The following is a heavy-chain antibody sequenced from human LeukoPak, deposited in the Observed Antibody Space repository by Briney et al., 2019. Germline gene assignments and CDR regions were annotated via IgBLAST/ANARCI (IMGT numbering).Heavy chain of an antibody. CDR1: GFTFSNYA. V-gene: IGHV3-23*01. CDR2: ISGSGGST. Sequence: GGSLRLSCVVSGFTFSNYAMSWVRQAPGKGLEWVSAISGSGGSTYYADSVKGRFTISRDNSKNTLYLQMNSLRAEDTAVYYCAKWDPIVVVPGVYYYYYGMDVWGQGTTVTVSS. CDR3: AKWDPIVVVPGVYYYYYGMDV. D-gene: IGHD2-2*01. J-gene: IGHJ6*02.